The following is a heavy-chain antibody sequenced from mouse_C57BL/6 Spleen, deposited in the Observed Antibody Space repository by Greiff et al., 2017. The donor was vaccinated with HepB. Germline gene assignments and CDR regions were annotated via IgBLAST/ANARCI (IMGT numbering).Heavy chain of an antibody. D-gene: IGHD1-1*01. Sequence: QVHVKQPGAELVKPGASVKMSCKASGYTFTSYWITWVKQRPGQGLEWIGDIYPGSGSTNYNEKFKSKATLTVDTSSSTAYMQLSSLTSEDSAVYYCARRDYYGSSPYAMDYWGQGTSVTVSS. CDR3: ARRDYYGSSPYAMDY. J-gene: IGHJ4*01. CDR1: GYTFTSYW. CDR2: IYPGSGST. V-gene: IGHV1-55*01.